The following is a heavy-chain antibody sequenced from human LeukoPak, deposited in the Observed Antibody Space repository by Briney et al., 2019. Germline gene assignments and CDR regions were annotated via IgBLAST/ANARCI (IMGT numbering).Heavy chain of an antibody. CDR3: SSGSSMDV. V-gene: IGHV3-64D*06. D-gene: IGHD3-22*01. Sequence: PGGSLRLSCSASGLTFSSYAMHWVRQAPGKGLEYVSVISSNGGNTYYADPVKGRFTISRDNSKNTLFLQMSSLRAEDTAVYYCSSGSSMDVWGQGTTVTVSS. J-gene: IGHJ6*02. CDR1: GLTFSSYA. CDR2: ISSNGGNT.